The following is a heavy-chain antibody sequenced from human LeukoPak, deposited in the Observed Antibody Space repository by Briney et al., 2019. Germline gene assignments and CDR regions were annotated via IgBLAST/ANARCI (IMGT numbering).Heavy chain of an antibody. Sequence: GESLKVSCKGSGYSFTSYSIGWVRQMPGKGLEWMGIIYPGDSDTRYSPSFQGQVTISADKSISSAYLQWSSLKASDTAMYYCARRRRYFDWLEDDDYWGQGTLVTVSS. CDR2: IYPGDSDT. CDR3: ARRRRYFDWLEDDDY. J-gene: IGHJ4*02. D-gene: IGHD3-9*01. V-gene: IGHV5-51*01. CDR1: GYSFTSYS.